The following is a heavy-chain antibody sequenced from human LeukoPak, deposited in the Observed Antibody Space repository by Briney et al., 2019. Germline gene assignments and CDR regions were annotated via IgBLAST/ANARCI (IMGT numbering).Heavy chain of an antibody. Sequence: SVKVSCKASGFTFTSSAMQWVRQARGQRLEWIGWIVVGSGNTNYAQKFQERVTITRDMSTSTAYMELSSLRSEDTAVYYCAAGHEGSGYYYPGYWGQGTLVTVSS. V-gene: IGHV1-58*02. J-gene: IGHJ4*02. CDR1: GFTFTSSA. CDR3: AAGHEGSGYYYPGY. CDR2: IVVGSGNT. D-gene: IGHD3-3*01.